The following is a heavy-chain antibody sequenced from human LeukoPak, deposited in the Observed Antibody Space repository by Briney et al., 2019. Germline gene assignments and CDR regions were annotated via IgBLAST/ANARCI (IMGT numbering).Heavy chain of an antibody. J-gene: IGHJ4*02. V-gene: IGHV1-46*01. CDR3: ARARLREFDY. CDR1: GYTFTSYY. CDR2: INPSGGST. Sequence: ASVKVSCRASGYTFTSYYMHWVRQAPGQGLEWMGIINPSGGSTSYAQKFQGRVTMTRDMSTSTVYMELSSLRSEDTAVYYCARARLREFDYWGQGTLVTVSS. D-gene: IGHD4-17*01.